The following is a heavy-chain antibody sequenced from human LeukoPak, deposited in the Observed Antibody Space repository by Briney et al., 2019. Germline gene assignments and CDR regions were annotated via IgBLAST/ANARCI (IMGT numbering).Heavy chain of an antibody. V-gene: IGHV3-30*03. Sequence: GGSLRLSCAASGFTFSSYGMHWVRQAPGKGLEWVAVISYDGSNKYYADSVKGRFTISRDNSKNTLYLQMNSLRAEDTAVYYCARSAYYYDSRGYHNYYYGMDVWGQGTTVTVSS. D-gene: IGHD3-22*01. CDR1: GFTFSSYG. CDR2: ISYDGSNK. CDR3: ARSAYYYDSRGYHNYYYGMDV. J-gene: IGHJ6*02.